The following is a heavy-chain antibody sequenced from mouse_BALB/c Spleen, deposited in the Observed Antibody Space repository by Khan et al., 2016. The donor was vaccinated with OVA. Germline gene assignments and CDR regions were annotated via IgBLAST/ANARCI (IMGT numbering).Heavy chain of an antibody. CDR2: ISSYYGDA. Sequence: QGQRKKDGAELVRPGVSVKISCKGSGYTFTDFAMHWVKQSHAKSLEWIGVISSYYGDANYNQNFKGKATMTVDKSSSTAYMEFARLTSEDSAISSCVMLSGHYRFAYWGQGTLVTVSA. CDR3: VMLSGHYRFAY. J-gene: IGHJ3*01. V-gene: IGHV1S137*01. CDR1: GYTFTDFA. D-gene: IGHD2-1*01.